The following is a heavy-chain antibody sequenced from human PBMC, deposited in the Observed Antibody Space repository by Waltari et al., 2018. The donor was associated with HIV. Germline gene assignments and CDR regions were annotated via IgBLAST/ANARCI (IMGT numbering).Heavy chain of an antibody. CDR1: GGSISSYY. J-gene: IGHJ6*02. V-gene: IGHV4-59*01. D-gene: IGHD3-22*01. Sequence: QVQLQESGTGLVKPSETLSLTCTVSGGSISSYYWSWIRQPPGKGMEWIEYSYYSGNTNYNPSLKSRVTISVDTSKNQFSLKLSSVTAADTAVYYCARDRYDSSGYNLRGYYYGMDVWGQGTTVTVSS. CDR2: SYYSGNT. CDR3: ARDRYDSSGYNLRGYYYGMDV.